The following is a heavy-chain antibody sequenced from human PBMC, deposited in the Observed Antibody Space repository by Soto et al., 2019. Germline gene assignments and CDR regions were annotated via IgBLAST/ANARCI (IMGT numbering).Heavy chain of an antibody. CDR1: GGSISNNNYY. CDR3: ARQGITMIVVVVTDHWFDH. Sequence: SETLSLTCSVSGGSISNNNYYWGWIRQPPGKALEWIGSIYYSGSTYYNPSLKSRVTISVDTSRNQFSLKLNSVTAADTAVYYCARQGITMIVVVVTDHWFDHWGQGTLVTVSS. CDR2: IYYSGST. V-gene: IGHV4-39*01. J-gene: IGHJ5*02. D-gene: IGHD3-22*01.